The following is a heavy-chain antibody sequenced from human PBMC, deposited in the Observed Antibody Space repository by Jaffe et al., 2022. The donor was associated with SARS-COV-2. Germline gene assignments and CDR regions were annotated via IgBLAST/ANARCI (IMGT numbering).Heavy chain of an antibody. CDR3: AHSGYTYGWHYFDY. CDR1: GFSLTTSRVG. J-gene: IGHJ4*02. D-gene: IGHD5-18*01. CDR2: IYWDDDT. V-gene: IGHV2-5*02. Sequence: QITLKESGPTLVKPTQTLTLTCTFSGFSLTTSRVGVGWIRQPPGKALEWLALIYWDDDTRYSPSLRNRLTITKDTSKNQVVLTVTNMDPVDTATYYCAHSGYTYGWHYFDYWGQGTLVTVSS.